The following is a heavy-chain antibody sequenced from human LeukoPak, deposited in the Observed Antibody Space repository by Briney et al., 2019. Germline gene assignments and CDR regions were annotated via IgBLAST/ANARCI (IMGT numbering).Heavy chain of an antibody. Sequence: GGSLRLSCAASGFTFSSYGMHWVRQAPGKGLEWVAVIWYDGSNKYYADSVKGRFTISRDNSKNTLYLQMNSLRAEDTAVYYCARGSAYCGGDCYSLDYWGQGILVTVSS. CDR1: GFTFSSYG. CDR2: IWYDGSNK. V-gene: IGHV3-33*01. J-gene: IGHJ4*02. D-gene: IGHD2-21*02. CDR3: ARGSAYCGGDCYSLDY.